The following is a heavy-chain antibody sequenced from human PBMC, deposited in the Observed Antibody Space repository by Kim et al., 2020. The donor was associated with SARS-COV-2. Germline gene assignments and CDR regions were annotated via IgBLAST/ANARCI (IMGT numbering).Heavy chain of an antibody. V-gene: IGHV4-31*03. Sequence: SETLSLTCTVSGGSISSGGYHWSWIRQHPGKGLEWIGYIYYSGSTYYNPSLKSRVTISVDTSKNQFSLKLSSVTAADTAVYYCARDAPLSHYYYYGMDV. J-gene: IGHJ6*01. CDR1: GGSISSGGYH. CDR3: ARDAPLSHYYYYGMDV. CDR2: IYYSGST.